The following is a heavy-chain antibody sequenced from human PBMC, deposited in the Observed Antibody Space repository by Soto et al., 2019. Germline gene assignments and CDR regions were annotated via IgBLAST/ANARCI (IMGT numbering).Heavy chain of an antibody. CDR1: GYTFTSYW. V-gene: IGHV5-10-1*01. D-gene: IGHD5-18*01. J-gene: IGHJ4*02. CDR2: IDPSDSST. Sequence: GESLKISCKGSGYTFTSYWITWVRQMPGKGLGWMGRIDPSDSSTNYSPSFQGHVTISTDKSITTAHLQWSSLQVSDTAMYYCAATGYTYGYHFDHWGQGTQVTVSS. CDR3: AATGYTYGYHFDH.